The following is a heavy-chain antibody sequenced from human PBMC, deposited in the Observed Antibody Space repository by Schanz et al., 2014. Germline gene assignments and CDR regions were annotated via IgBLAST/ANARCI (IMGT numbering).Heavy chain of an antibody. CDR2: INPDSGDT. CDR1: GYTFVGYY. Sequence: QVQLVQSGPEVKKPGASVRVSCQASGYTFVGYYIHWLRQAPGQGLEWMGWINPDSGDTIYVQNFQGRVTMTRDTSITASYMDLSRLTSDDTALYYCARVYRWQHILGHFDSWGQGSLVTVSS. CDR3: ARVYRWQHILGHFDS. V-gene: IGHV1-2*02. J-gene: IGHJ4*02. D-gene: IGHD6-13*01.